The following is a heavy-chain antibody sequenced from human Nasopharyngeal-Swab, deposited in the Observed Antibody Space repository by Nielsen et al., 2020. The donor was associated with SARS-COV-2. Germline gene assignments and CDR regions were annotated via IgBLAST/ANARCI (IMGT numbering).Heavy chain of an antibody. V-gene: IGHV4-39*07. CDR3: ARGQKGEQQLDPLLKTNNWFDP. J-gene: IGHJ5*02. Sequence: WIRQPPGKGLEWIGSIYYSGSTYYNPSLKSRVTISVDTSKNQFSLKLSSVTAADTAVYYCARGQKGEQQLDPLLKTNNWFDPWGQGTLVTVSS. D-gene: IGHD6-13*01. CDR2: IYYSGST.